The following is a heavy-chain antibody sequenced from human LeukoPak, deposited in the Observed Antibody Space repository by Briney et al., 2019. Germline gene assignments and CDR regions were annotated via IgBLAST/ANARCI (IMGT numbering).Heavy chain of an antibody. CDR2: INHSGST. CDR3: ARGGFYCGGDCYVDY. J-gene: IGHJ4*02. V-gene: IGHV4-34*01. CDR1: GGSFSPYY. D-gene: IGHD2-21*02. Sequence: SETLSLTCAVYGGSFSPYYWSWIRQPPGTCLEWIGEINHSGSTNYNPSLKSRVTISVDTSKNQFSLRLSSVTAADTAVYYCARGGFYCGGDCYVDYWGQGTLVTVSS.